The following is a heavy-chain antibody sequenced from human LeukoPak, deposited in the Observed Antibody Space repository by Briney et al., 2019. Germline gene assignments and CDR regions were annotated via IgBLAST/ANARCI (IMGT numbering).Heavy chain of an antibody. D-gene: IGHD6-19*01. V-gene: IGHV4-4*07. CDR2: IYTSGST. CDR1: GGSISSYY. Sequence: SETLSLTCTVSGGSISSYYWSWIRQPAGKGLEWIGRIYTSGSTNYNPSLKSRVTMSVDTSKNQFSLKLSSVTAADTAVYYCARVKGSGGWYRGAFDIWGQGTMVTVSS. CDR3: ARVKGSGGWYRGAFDI. J-gene: IGHJ3*02.